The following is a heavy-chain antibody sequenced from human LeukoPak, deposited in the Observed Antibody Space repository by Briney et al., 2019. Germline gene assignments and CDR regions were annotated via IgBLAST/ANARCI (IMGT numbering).Heavy chain of an antibody. CDR3: ARDRRHDDAFDL. CDR2: ISSSGIDM. Sequence: GGSLRLSCEASGFSFSYYNFNWVRQAPGKGLEWVSSISSSGIDMYYADSLKGRFTISRDNAKNSLYLHMSSLRVEDTAVYYCARDRRHDDAFDLWGQGTMVTVSS. J-gene: IGHJ3*01. V-gene: IGHV3-21*01. CDR1: GFSFSYYN.